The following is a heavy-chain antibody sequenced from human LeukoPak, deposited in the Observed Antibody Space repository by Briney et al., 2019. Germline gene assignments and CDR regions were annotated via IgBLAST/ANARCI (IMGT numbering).Heavy chain of an antibody. D-gene: IGHD2-8*01. J-gene: IGHJ4*02. CDR2: INEEGSKI. CDR3: AKDLMHCTNGVCGH. V-gene: IGHV3-7*01. CDR1: GFRFSDYW. Sequence: GGSLRLSCAASGFRFSDYWMNWVRQAPGKGLEWVANINEEGSKIYYVDSVKGRFTISRDNAKNSLYLQMSSLRAEDTAVYYCAKDLMHCTNGVCGHWGQGTLVTVSS.